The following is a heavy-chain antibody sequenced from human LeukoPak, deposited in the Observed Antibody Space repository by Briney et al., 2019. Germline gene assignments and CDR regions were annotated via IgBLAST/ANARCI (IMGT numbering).Heavy chain of an antibody. Sequence: PGGSLRLSCAASGFTFSSYGMHWVRQAPGKGLEWVAVIWYDGSNKYYADSVKGRFTISRDNSKNTLYLQMNSLRAEDTAVYYCAREMVAATQVLGVYYYYGMDVWGQGTTVTVSS. CDR3: AREMVAATQVLGVYYYYGMDV. CDR1: GFTFSSYG. J-gene: IGHJ6*02. D-gene: IGHD2-15*01. V-gene: IGHV3-33*01. CDR2: IWYDGSNK.